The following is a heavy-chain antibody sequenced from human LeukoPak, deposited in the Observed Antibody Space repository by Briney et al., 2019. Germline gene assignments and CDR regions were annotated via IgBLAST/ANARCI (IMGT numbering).Heavy chain of an antibody. V-gene: IGHV3-23*01. CDR3: TTGGAAAGQDYYYYYGMDV. CDR1: GFTFSSCA. J-gene: IGHJ6*02. D-gene: IGHD6-13*01. Sequence: GGSLRLSCAASGFTFSSCAMTWVRQAPGKGLEWVSAISGSGGSTYYADSVKGRFTISRDNSKNTLYLQMNSLKTEDTAVYYCTTGGAAAGQDYYYYYGMDVWGQGTTVTVSS. CDR2: ISGSGGST.